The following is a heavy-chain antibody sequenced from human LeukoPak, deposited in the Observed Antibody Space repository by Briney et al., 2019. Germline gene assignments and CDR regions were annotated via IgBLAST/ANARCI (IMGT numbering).Heavy chain of an antibody. CDR2: ISGTADTT. V-gene: IGHV3-23*01. Sequence: GGSLRLSCAASGFYSNDYARYAMSWGHQAPGKGLEWVSAISGTADTTKYADSVKRRFTISRDNSKNTLYLQMNSLRAEDTAVYYCAKGWDNFYFYYYMDVWGKGTMVTVSS. CDR1: GFYSNDYARYA. J-gene: IGHJ6*03. D-gene: IGHD1-26*01. CDR3: AKGWDNFYFYYYMDV.